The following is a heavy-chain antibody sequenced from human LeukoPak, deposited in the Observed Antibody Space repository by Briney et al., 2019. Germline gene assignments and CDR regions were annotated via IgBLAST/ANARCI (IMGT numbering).Heavy chain of an antibody. CDR3: ARGIYGDYAWDSLDY. CDR2: INPSGGST. D-gene: IGHD4-17*01. CDR1: GYTFTSYY. J-gene: IGHJ4*02. V-gene: IGHV1-46*01. Sequence: ASVKVSCKASGYTFTSYYMHWVRQAPGQGLEWMGLINPSGGSTSYAQKFQGRVTMTTDTSTSTAYMELRSLRSDDTAVYYCARGIYGDYAWDSLDYWGQGTLVTVSS.